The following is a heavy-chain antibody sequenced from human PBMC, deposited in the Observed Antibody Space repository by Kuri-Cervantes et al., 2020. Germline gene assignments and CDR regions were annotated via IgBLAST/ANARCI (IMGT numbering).Heavy chain of an antibody. Sequence: ASVKVSCKASGYTFTSYYMHWVRQAPGQGLEWMGIINPSGGSTSYAQKFQGRVTMTRDTSTSTVYMELSSLRSEDTAVYYCARAGVNTPAAKGPFDPWGQGTLVTVSS. V-gene: IGHV1-46*01. CDR2: INPSGGST. D-gene: IGHD2-15*01. J-gene: IGHJ5*02. CDR1: GYTFTSYY. CDR3: ARAGVNTPAAKGPFDP.